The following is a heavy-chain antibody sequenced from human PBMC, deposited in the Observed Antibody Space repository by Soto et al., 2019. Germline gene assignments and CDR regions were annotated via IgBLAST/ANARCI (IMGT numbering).Heavy chain of an antibody. CDR1: GFTFSSYG. D-gene: IGHD6-19*01. V-gene: IGHV3-33*01. Sequence: QVQLEESGGGVVQPGRSLRLSCAASGFTFSSYGMHWVRQAPGKGLEWVAVIWYDGSNKYYADSVKGRFTISRDNSKNTLYLQMNSLGAEDTDVYYGARIPQIAVAGTRFGYFDLWGRGTLVTVAS. J-gene: IGHJ2*01. CDR2: IWYDGSNK. CDR3: ARIPQIAVAGTRFGYFDL.